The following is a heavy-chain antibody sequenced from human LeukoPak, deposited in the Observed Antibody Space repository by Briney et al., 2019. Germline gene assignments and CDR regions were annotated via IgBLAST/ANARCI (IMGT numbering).Heavy chain of an antibody. J-gene: IGHJ4*02. D-gene: IGHD3-16*01. CDR1: GGSISSYY. V-gene: IGHV4-4*07. CDR2: IYTSGST. Sequence: SETLSLTCTVSGGSISSYYWSWIRQPAGKGLEWIGRIYTSGSTNYNPSLKSRVTMSVDTSKIQFSLKLSSVTAADTAVYYCARAVLRLGELTLDYWGQGTLVTVSS. CDR3: ARAVLRLGELTLDY.